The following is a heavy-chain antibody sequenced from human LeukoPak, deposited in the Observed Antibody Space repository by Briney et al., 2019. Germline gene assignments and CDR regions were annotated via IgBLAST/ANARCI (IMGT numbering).Heavy chain of an antibody. V-gene: IGHV3-11*06. CDR3: ARDHNYAFDN. D-gene: IGHD1-1*01. CDR1: GGSVNSGDYY. CDR2: IGISSGNT. Sequence: LSLTCTVSGGSVNSGDYYWNWIRQHPGEGLEWISYIGISSGNTKYADSVKGRFTISGDNAKKSLYLQMNSLRVEDTAVYYCARDHNYAFDNWGQGTLVTVSS. J-gene: IGHJ4*02.